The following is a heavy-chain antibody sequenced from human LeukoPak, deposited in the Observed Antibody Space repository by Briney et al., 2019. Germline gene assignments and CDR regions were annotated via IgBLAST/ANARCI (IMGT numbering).Heavy chain of an antibody. D-gene: IGHD6-13*01. J-gene: IGHJ4*02. Sequence: ASVKVSCKASGYTFTGYYMHWVRQAPGQGLEWMGWINPNSGGTNYAQKFQGWVTMTRDTSISTAYMELSRLRSDDTAVYYCARDRWQQLVYYYFDYWGQGTLVTVSS. CDR1: GYTFTGYY. CDR2: INPNSGGT. V-gene: IGHV1-2*04. CDR3: ARDRWQQLVYYYFDY.